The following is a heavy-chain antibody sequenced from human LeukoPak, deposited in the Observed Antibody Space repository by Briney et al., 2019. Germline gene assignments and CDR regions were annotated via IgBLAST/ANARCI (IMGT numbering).Heavy chain of an antibody. CDR2: IWYDGSNK. J-gene: IGHJ6*02. Sequence: GSLRLSCAASGFTFSSYGMHWVRQAPGKGLEWVAVIWYDGSNKYYADSVKGRFTISRDNSKNTLYLQMNSLRAEDTAVYYCARDEVDYYYGMDVWGQGTTVTVSS. CDR1: GFTFSSYG. V-gene: IGHV3-33*01. CDR3: ARDEVDYYYGMDV.